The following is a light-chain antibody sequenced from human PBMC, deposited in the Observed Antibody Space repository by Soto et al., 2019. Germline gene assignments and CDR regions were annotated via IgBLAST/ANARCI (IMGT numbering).Light chain of an antibody. V-gene: IGKV1-9*01. Sequence: DIQLTQSPSFLSASVGDRVTITCRASQGISSYLAWYQQKPGKAPKLLIYAASTLQSGVPSRFSGSGSGTEFTLTISSLQPDDFATYYCQHYNGFSWTFGQGTKVDI. J-gene: IGKJ1*01. CDR2: AAS. CDR1: QGISSY. CDR3: QHYNGFSWT.